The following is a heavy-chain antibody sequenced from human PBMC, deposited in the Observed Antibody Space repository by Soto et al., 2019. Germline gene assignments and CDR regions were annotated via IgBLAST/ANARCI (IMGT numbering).Heavy chain of an antibody. CDR2: IYYSGST. J-gene: IGHJ4*02. CDR3: ARHKYSSSWRPRVYFDY. CDR1: GGSISSGGYY. V-gene: IGHV4-31*03. D-gene: IGHD6-13*01. Sequence: SETLSLTCTVSGGSISSGGYYWSWIRQHPGKGLEWIGYIYYSGSTYYNPSLKSRVTISVDTSKNQFSLKLSSVTAADTAVYYCARHKYSSSWRPRVYFDYWGQGTLVTVSS.